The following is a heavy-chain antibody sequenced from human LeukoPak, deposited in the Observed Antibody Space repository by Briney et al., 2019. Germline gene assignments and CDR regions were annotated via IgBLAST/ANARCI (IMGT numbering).Heavy chain of an antibody. V-gene: IGHV1-2*02. CDR1: GYTFTGYY. D-gene: IGHD3-22*01. J-gene: IGHJ4*02. CDR2: INPNSGGT. Sequence: ASVKVSCKASGYTFTGYYMHWVRQAPGQGLEWMGWINPNSGGTNYAQKFQGRVTMTRDTSISTAYMELSRLRSDDTAVYYCVRTGYDSSGYYYWGQGTLVTDSS. CDR3: VRTGYDSSGYYY.